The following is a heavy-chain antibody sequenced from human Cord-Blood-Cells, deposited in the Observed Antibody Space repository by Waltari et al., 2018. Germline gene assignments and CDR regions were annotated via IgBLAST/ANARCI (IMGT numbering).Heavy chain of an antibody. D-gene: IGHD4-17*01. J-gene: IGHJ4*02. V-gene: IGHV4-34*01. Sequence: QVQLQQWGAGLLKPSETLSLTCAVYGGSSSGYYWSWIRQPPGKGLEWIGEINHSGSTNYNPSLKSRVTISVDTSKNQFSLKLSSVTAADTAVYYCARQEDYAYFDYWGQGTLVTVSS. CDR1: GGSSSGYY. CDR3: ARQEDYAYFDY. CDR2: INHSGST.